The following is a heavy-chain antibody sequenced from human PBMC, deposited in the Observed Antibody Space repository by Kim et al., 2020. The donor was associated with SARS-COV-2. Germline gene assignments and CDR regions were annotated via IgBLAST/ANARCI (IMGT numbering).Heavy chain of an antibody. CDR1: VGSFSGYY. V-gene: IGHV4-34*01. CDR3: ARGVGKPAAIVAFDI. J-gene: IGHJ3*02. CDR2: INHSGST. D-gene: IGHD2-2*01. Sequence: SETLSLTCAVYVGSFSGYYWSWIRQPPGKGLEWIGEINHSGSTNYNPSLKSRVTLSVDTSKNQFSLKLSSVTAADTAVYYCARGVGKPAAIVAFDIWAQGTMVTVSS.